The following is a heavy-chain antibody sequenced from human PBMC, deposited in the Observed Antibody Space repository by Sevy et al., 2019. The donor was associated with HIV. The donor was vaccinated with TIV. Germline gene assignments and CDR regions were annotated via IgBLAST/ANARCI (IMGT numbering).Heavy chain of an antibody. V-gene: IGHV3-53*01. Sequence: GGSLRLSCAASGFTVSSNYMSWVRQAPGKGLEWVSVIYSGGSTYYADSVKGRFTISRDNSKNMLYLQMNSLRAEDTAVYYCARGGLTVALDYWGQGTLVTVSS. J-gene: IGHJ4*02. CDR1: GFTVSSNY. CDR3: ARGGLTVALDY. D-gene: IGHD6-19*01. CDR2: IYSGGST.